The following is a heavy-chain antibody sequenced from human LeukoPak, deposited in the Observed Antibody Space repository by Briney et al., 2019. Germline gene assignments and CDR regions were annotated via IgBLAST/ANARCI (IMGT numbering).Heavy chain of an antibody. J-gene: IGHJ4*02. V-gene: IGHV4-59*01. CDR1: GGSISSYY. Sequence: PSETLSLTCTVSGGSISSYYWSWIRQPPGKGRDGIGYIYYSGSTNYKPSLKSRVTISVDTSKNQFSLKLSSVTAADTAVYYCAGGEVIAAAAAAFDYWGQGTLVTVSS. CDR2: IYYSGST. D-gene: IGHD6-13*01. CDR3: AGGEVIAAAAAAFDY.